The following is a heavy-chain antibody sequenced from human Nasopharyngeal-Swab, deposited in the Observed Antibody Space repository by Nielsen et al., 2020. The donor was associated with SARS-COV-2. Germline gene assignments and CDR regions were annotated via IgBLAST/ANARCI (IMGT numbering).Heavy chain of an antibody. Sequence: GGSLRLSCAASGFTFSTYDMSWVRQAPGKGLEWVSGISGSDYSTKYADSVKGRFTISRDNSKNTVNLQMNSLRTEDTAIYYCAKDRDSGDDSDDYYHYYGMDVWGQGTTVTVSS. CDR3: AKDRDSGDDSDDYYHYYGMDV. J-gene: IGHJ6*02. V-gene: IGHV3-23*01. CDR1: GFTFSTYD. D-gene: IGHD5-12*01. CDR2: ISGSDYST.